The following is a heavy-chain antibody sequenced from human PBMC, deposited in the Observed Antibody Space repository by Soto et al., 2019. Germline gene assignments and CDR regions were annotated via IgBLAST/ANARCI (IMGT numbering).Heavy chain of an antibody. Sequence: GASVKVSCKASGGTFTKYGISWVRQAPGQGLEWMGDVIPDFGTPHYAQKFQGRVTITADESTSTAYMELSSLRSEDTAVYYCARGIESCVYTNCLKNWFDPWGQGTLVTV. V-gene: IGHV1-69*13. D-gene: IGHD2-2*01. CDR2: VIPDFGTP. CDR3: ARGIESCVYTNCLKNWFDP. J-gene: IGHJ5*02. CDR1: GGTFTKYG.